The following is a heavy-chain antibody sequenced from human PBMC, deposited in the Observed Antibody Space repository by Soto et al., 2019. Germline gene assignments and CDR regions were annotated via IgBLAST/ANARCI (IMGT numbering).Heavy chain of an antibody. V-gene: IGHV4-31*03. CDR3: ARGSYGDYAQNFDY. D-gene: IGHD4-17*01. CDR1: GGSISSGGYY. Sequence: QVQLQESGPGLVKPSQTLSLTCTVSGGSISSGGYYWSWIRQHPGKGLEWIGYIYYSGSTYYNPSLKSRVTITVDTSKNQFSLKLSSVTAADTAVYYCARGSYGDYAQNFDYWGQGTLVTVSS. J-gene: IGHJ4*02. CDR2: IYYSGST.